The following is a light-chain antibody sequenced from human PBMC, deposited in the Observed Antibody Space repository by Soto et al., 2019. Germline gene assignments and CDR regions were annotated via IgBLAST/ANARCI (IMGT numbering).Light chain of an antibody. CDR2: DVS. V-gene: IGLV2-14*01. CDR3: TSYTSSSTYV. J-gene: IGLJ1*01. CDR1: SSDVGDYNY. Sequence: QSALTQPASVSGSPGQSITISCTGTSSDVGDYNYVSWYQQHPGKAPKLMIYDVSNRPSGVSNRFSGSKSGNTASLTISGLQAEDEADDYCTSYTSSSTYVFGPGTKVTVL.